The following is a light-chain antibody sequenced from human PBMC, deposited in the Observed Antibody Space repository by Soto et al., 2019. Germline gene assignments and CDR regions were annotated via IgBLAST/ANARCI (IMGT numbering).Light chain of an antibody. CDR1: QSLLHITGETF. Sequence: DVVMTQSPLSLSVTPGQPASISCKSSQSLLHITGETFLFWYLQKPGQSPLLLIYEVSTRVSGVPDRISGSGSGTDFTLEISRVETDDVGIYYCMQSTQLPPTFGQGTRLEIK. CDR2: EVS. V-gene: IGKV2D-29*02. CDR3: MQSTQLPPT. J-gene: IGKJ5*01.